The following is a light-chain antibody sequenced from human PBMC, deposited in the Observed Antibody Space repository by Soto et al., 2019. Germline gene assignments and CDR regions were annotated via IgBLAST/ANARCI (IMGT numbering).Light chain of an antibody. Sequence: DIQMTQSPPSVSAAGEDRVTITCRASQGVSTWLAWYQQKPGKAPNLLIYTASSRQSGVPSRFSGSGSGTDFTLTINGLQPEDFATYYCQQAASFPITFGQGTRLEIK. CDR1: QGVSTW. CDR3: QQAASFPIT. CDR2: TAS. J-gene: IGKJ5*01. V-gene: IGKV1-12*01.